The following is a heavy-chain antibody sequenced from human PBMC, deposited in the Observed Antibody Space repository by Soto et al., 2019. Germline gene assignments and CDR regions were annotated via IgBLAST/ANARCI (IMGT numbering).Heavy chain of an antibody. CDR1: GFTFSDYA. CDR2: IWFDGATK. V-gene: IGHV3-33*01. Sequence: QVQLVESGGGVVQPGRSLRLSCAASGFTFSDYAMHWVRQAPGKGLEWVASIWFDGATKYYADSVKGRFTISRDNSTNTVYLQMNSLRAEDSALYHCGRGGFSTNWRFDYWGQGTLVAVSS. J-gene: IGHJ4*02. CDR3: GRGGFSTNWRFDY. D-gene: IGHD6-13*01.